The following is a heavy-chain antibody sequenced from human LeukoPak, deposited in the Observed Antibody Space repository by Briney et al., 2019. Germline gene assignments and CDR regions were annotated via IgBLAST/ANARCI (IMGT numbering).Heavy chain of an antibody. Sequence: GGPLRLSCAASGFTFSTYGMHWVRQAPGKGLEWVAIIWYDGSNNYYADSVKGRFTISRDNSKNTLYLQVNSLRAEDTAVYYCARDLGKSRYFDYWGQGTLVTVSS. J-gene: IGHJ4*02. D-gene: IGHD7-27*01. V-gene: IGHV3-33*01. CDR2: IWYDGSNN. CDR1: GFTFSTYG. CDR3: ARDLGKSRYFDY.